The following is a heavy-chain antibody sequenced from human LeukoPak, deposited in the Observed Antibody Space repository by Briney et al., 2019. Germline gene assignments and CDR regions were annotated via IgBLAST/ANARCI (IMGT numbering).Heavy chain of an antibody. V-gene: IGHV3-23*01. D-gene: IGHD6-19*01. J-gene: IGHJ4*02. CDR2: ISGSGGST. CDR1: GFTFSSYA. CDR3: AKPAYSSGWYAPDY. Sequence: PGGSLRLPCAASGFTFSSYAMSWVRQAPGKGLEWVSPISGSGGSTYYADSVKGRFTISRDNSKNTLYLQMNSLRAEDTAVYYCAKPAYSSGWYAPDYWGQGTLVTVSS.